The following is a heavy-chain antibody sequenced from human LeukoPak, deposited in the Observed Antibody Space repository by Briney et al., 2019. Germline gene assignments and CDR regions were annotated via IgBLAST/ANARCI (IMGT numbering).Heavy chain of an antibody. CDR2: IHLSGAS. J-gene: IGHJ4*02. D-gene: IGHD1-26*01. Sequence: SETLSLTCAVSGGSILTTNWWSWVRQPPGKGLEWIGEIHLSGASNYNPSLKSRVNMSIDKSKNQLSLELTSVTAADTAIYYCTRESGAFSPFGFWGQGTLVTVSS. CDR3: TRESGAFSPFGF. V-gene: IGHV4-4*02. CDR1: GGSILTTNW.